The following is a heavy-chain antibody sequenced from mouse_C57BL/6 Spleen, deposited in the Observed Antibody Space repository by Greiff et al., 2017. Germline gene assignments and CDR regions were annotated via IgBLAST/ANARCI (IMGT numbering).Heavy chain of an antibody. CDR2: IRLKSDNYAT. CDR3: TGGAWFAY. J-gene: IGHJ3*01. Sequence: EVMLVESGGGLVQPGGSMKLSCFASGFTFSNSWMNWVRQSPEKGLEWVAQIRLKSDNYATHYAESVKGRFTISRDDSKSSVYLQMNNLRAEDTGIYYCTGGAWFAYWGQGTLVTVSA. CDR1: GFTFSNSW. V-gene: IGHV6-3*01.